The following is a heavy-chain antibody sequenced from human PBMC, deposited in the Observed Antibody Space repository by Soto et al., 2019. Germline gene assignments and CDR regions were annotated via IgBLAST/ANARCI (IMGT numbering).Heavy chain of an antibody. J-gene: IGHJ5*01. CDR3: AKIVGATLVGEIFDS. D-gene: IGHD1-26*01. CDR2: ISASGGTS. Sequence: EVQLLDSGGGLVQPGGSLRLSCAASGFSFSSYAMGWVRQARGRGLEWVSAISASGGTSYYADSVKGRFTISRDNSHNTVSLQLNSLRPEDTAIFYCAKIVGATLVGEIFDSWGQGTLVTVSS. CDR1: GFSFSSYA. V-gene: IGHV3-23*01.